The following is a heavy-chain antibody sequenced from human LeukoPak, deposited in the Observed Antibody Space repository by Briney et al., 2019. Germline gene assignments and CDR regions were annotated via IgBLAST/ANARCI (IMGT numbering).Heavy chain of an antibody. Sequence: GGSLRLSCEASGFTFNSYTMTWVRQAPGKGLEWVSAISGDATVSYHTNSVKGRSTISRDNSKNTLYLVMNGLRAEDTAVYYCAKRGGHELDYWGQGTLVTVSS. CDR3: AKRGGHELDY. D-gene: IGHD5-12*01. CDR2: ISGDATVS. CDR1: GFTFNSYT. V-gene: IGHV3-23*01. J-gene: IGHJ4*02.